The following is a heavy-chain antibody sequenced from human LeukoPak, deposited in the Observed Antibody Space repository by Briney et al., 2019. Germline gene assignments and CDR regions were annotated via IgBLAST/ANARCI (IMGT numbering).Heavy chain of an antibody. D-gene: IGHD3-10*01. CDR3: PRNTGMDV. V-gene: IGHV3-7*03. CDR2: VNRDGSET. CDR1: GFALSSHW. J-gene: IGHJ6*02. Sequence: GGSLRLSCAASGFALSSHWMTWVRQVPGRGPEWVANVNRDGSETYYLDSVKGRFTISKDNAKNSLYLQMNSLTAEDTALYHCPRNTGMDVWGQGTTVIVSS.